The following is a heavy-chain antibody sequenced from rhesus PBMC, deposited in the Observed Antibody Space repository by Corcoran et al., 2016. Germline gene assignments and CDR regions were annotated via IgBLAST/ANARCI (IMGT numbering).Heavy chain of an antibody. CDR3: ARLKMSNSLDV. J-gene: IGHJ5-2*02. CDR1: GGSISGYY. Sequence: QVQLQESGPGRVKPSETLSLTCAVSGGSISGYYWTWIPQPPGKGLEWIGRIYGSGGSTDYNPSFKSRVTISIDTSKNHFSLKLSSVTAADTAVYYCARLKMSNSLDVWGRGVLVTVSS. CDR2: IYGSGGST. V-gene: IGHV4-160*01.